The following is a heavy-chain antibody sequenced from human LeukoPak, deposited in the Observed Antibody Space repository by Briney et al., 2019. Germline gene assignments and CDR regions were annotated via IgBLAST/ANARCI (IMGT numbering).Heavy chain of an antibody. CDR3: ARDGVDYCSSTSCRHRLDAFDI. V-gene: IGHV1-18*01. D-gene: IGHD2-2*01. CDR2: ISAYNGNT. CDR1: GGTFSSYA. J-gene: IGHJ3*02. Sequence: GASVKVSCKASGGTFSSYAISWVRQAPGQGLEWMGWISAYNGNTNYAQKLQGRVTMTTDTSTSTAYMELRSLRSDDTAVYYCARDGVDYCSSTSCRHRLDAFDIWGQGTMVTVSS.